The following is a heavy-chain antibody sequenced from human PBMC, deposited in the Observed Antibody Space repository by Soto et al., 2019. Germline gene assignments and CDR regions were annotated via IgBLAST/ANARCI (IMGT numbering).Heavy chain of an antibody. J-gene: IGHJ3*02. CDR3: ARFPGGFWSGSRMLGHI. CDR2: ISSDGSST. D-gene: IGHD3-3*01. CDR1: GFTFSSCV. Sequence: GGSLRLSCAASGFTFSSCVMSWVRQAPGKGLEWVSRISSDGSSTAYADSVKGRFTISRDNAKNTLYLQMNSLRAEDTAVYYCARFPGGFWSGSRMLGHIWGQGTMVTVSS. V-gene: IGHV3-74*01.